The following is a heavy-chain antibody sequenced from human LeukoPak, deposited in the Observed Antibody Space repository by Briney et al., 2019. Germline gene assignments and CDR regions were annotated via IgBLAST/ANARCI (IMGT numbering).Heavy chain of an antibody. CDR1: GFTFGDYA. CDR3: SRGTAVPIRDYYGMDV. J-gene: IGHJ6*02. Sequence: KPGRSLRLSCTTSGFTFGDYAMSWFRQAPGKGLEWVSFIRSKAYGGTTEYAASAKGRFTISRDDSKSIAYLQMNSLKAEDTAVYYCSRGTAVPIRDYYGMDVWGQGTTVTVSS. V-gene: IGHV3-49*05. CDR2: IRSKAYGGTT. D-gene: IGHD6-19*01.